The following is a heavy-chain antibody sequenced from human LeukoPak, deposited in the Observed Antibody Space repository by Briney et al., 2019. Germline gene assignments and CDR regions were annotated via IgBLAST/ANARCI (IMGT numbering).Heavy chain of an antibody. V-gene: IGHV3-64*01. J-gene: IGHJ3*02. CDR2: ISSNGGST. CDR3: ARDLYTDSAFDI. D-gene: IGHD3-22*01. CDR1: GFTFSSYA. Sequence: PGGSLRLSCAASGFTFSSYAMHWVRQAPGKGLEYVSAISSNGGSTYYANSVKGRFTISRDNSKNTLYLQMGSLRAEDMAVYYCARDLYTDSAFDIWGQGTMVTVSS.